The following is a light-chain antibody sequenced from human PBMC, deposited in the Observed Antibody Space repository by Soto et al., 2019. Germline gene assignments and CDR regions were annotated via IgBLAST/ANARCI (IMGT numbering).Light chain of an antibody. V-gene: IGKV3-20*01. CDR2: GAA. CDR3: QQYGTSPYT. Sequence: DIVLTQSPGTLSLSPGERAMLSCRASQSVRSSYLAWYQQKPGQAPRLLIYGAAIRATGVPDRFSGSGSGTDSTFVISGLEPEDFAVYYCQQYGTSPYTFGQGTKLEIK. J-gene: IGKJ2*01. CDR1: QSVRSSY.